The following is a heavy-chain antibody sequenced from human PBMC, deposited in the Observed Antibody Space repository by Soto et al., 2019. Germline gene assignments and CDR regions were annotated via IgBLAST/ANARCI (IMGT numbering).Heavy chain of an antibody. CDR1: GGTFSSYA. CDR3: ARDQDGYNYGGFDY. Sequence: QVQLVQSGAEVKKPGSSVKVSCKASGGTFSSYAISWVRQAPGQGLEWMGGIIPIFGTANYAQKFQGRVTITADESASTAYMELSSLRSEDTAVYYCARDQDGYNYGGFDYWGQGTLVTVSS. CDR2: IIPIFGTA. V-gene: IGHV1-69*01. J-gene: IGHJ4*02. D-gene: IGHD5-12*01.